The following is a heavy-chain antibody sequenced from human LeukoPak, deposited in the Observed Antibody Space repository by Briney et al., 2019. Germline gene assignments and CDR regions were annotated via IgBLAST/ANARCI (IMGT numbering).Heavy chain of an antibody. CDR1: GGSISGCY. CDR3: ARHGTDY. V-gene: IGHV4-59*08. J-gene: IGHJ4*02. Sequence: KPSETLSLTCAVSGGSISGCYWSWIRQPPGKGLEWIGYIYYGGSTNYNPSLKSRVTMSVVKSKNLFSLNLSSVTAADTAVYYCARHGTDYWGQGTLVTVSP. CDR2: IYYGGST.